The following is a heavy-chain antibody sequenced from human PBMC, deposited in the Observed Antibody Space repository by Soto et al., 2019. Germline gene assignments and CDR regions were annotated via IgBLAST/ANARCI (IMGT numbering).Heavy chain of an antibody. J-gene: IGHJ6*02. V-gene: IGHV4-34*01. CDR1: GGSFSGYC. CDR3: ARDLSGYYYGMDV. Sequence: QVHLQQWGAGLLKPSETLSLTCAVYGGSFSGYCWNWVRQPPGKGLAWIGEINHSGSTKYNPSLKSRVTLSVDTSKNQFSLRVFSVTAADTAVYYCARDLSGYYYGMDVWGQGTTVTVS. CDR2: INHSGST.